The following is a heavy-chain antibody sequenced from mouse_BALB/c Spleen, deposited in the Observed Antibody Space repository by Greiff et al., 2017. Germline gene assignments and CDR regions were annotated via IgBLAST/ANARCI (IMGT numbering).Heavy chain of an antibody. CDR1: GYTFTSYW. V-gene: IGHV1S81*02. J-gene: IGHJ4*01. Sequence: QVQLQQPGAELVKPGASVKLSCKASGYTFTSYWMHWVKQRPGQGLEWIGEINPSHGRTNYNEKFKSKATLTVDKSSSTAYMQLSSLTSEDSAVYYCARRATMIPFYAMDYWGQGTSVTVAS. CDR2: INPSHGRT. CDR3: ARRATMIPFYAMDY. D-gene: IGHD2-4*01.